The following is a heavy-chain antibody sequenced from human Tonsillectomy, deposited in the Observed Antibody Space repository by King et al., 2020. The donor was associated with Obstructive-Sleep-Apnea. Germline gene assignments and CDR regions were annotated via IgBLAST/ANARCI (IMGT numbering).Heavy chain of an antibody. V-gene: IGHV3-23*04. CDR1: GFTFRYYG. J-gene: IGHJ6*02. D-gene: IGHD3-3*01. CDR2: DGGCRGCT. Sequence: EVQLVESGGGLVQPGGSLRLSCVASGFTFRYYGMTWVRQAPGKGLEWVSTDGGCRGCTYYADSVRGRFTVFRDTSTNTVYLQMDSLRVGDTGKYYCAKAMHDFWSGSNYGMDVWGQGTTVTVSS. CDR3: AKAMHDFWSGSNYGMDV.